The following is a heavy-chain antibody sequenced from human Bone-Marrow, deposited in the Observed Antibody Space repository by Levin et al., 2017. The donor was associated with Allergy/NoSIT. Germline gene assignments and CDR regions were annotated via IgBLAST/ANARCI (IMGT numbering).Heavy chain of an antibody. D-gene: IGHD2-8*02. CDR2: ISYDGSNK. Sequence: GGSLRLSCAASGFTFNNYGMHWVRQAPGKGLEWVAVISYDGSNKYYVDSVKDRFTISRDQSKNTLYLQMNSLRVEDTGVYYCARGIIGDVRVAHKEAFDIWGQGTMVSVSS. CDR3: ARGIIGDVRVAHKEAFDI. J-gene: IGHJ3*02. V-gene: IGHV3-30*03. CDR1: GFTFNNYG.